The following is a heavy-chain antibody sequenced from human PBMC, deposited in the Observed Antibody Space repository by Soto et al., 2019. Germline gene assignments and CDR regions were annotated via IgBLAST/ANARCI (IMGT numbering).Heavy chain of an antibody. D-gene: IGHD3-9*01. V-gene: IGHV4-4*07. CDR2: IYASGRT. Sequence: QVLLQDSGPGLVKPSETLSLTCTVSGVSITPYFWSWIRQPAGEAPEWLGHIYASGRTTYNPSLKSRVTMFVSQTQVSLRLTSLTAADTAVYYCARHFDVDPSLDHYYFDLWGRGALVTVSS. J-gene: IGHJ2*01. CDR1: GVSITPYF. CDR3: ARHFDVDPSLDHYYFDL.